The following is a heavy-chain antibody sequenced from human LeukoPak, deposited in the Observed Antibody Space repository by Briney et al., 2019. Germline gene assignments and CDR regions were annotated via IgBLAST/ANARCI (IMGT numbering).Heavy chain of an antibody. J-gene: IGHJ3*02. CDR2: IYYSGST. Sequence: PSETLSLTCTVSGGSVSSGSYYWSWIRQPPGKGLEWIGYIYYSGSTNYNPSLKSRVTISVDTSKNQFSLKLSSVTAADTAVYYCAGVNATVWYFYDFWSGYPDAFDIWAKGQWSPSLQ. CDR3: AGVNATVWYFYDFWSGYPDAFDI. V-gene: IGHV4-61*01. CDR1: GGSVSSGSYY. D-gene: IGHD3-3*01.